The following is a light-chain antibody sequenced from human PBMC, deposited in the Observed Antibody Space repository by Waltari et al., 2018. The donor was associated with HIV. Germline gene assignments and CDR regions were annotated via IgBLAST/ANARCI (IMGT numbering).Light chain of an antibody. CDR3: QQSSDLPST. CDR1: QNIYHY. CDR2: AAS. Sequence: DIQMTQSPSSLSASIGDRVTITRRASQNIYHYLNWYQHDPGKPPKLLIYAASTLQSGVPSRFSASGSGTDFTLTIDNLQPEDFATYYCQQSSDLPSTFGPGTKVDLK. V-gene: IGKV1-39*01. J-gene: IGKJ3*01.